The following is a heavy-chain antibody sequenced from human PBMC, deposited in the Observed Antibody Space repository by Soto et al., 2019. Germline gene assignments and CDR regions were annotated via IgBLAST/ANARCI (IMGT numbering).Heavy chain of an antibody. D-gene: IGHD3-16*02. Sequence: GGSLRLSCAASGFTFSSYSMNWVRQAPGKGLEWVSSISSSSSYIYYADSVKGRFTISRDNAKNSLYLQMNSLRAEDTAVYYSARELLLGELSSPLDYWGQGTLVTVSS. J-gene: IGHJ4*02. V-gene: IGHV3-21*01. CDR2: ISSSSSYI. CDR1: GFTFSSYS. CDR3: ARELLLGELSSPLDY.